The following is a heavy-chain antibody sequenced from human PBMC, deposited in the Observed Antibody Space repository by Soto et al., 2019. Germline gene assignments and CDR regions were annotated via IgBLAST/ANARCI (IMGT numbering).Heavy chain of an antibody. V-gene: IGHV5-51*07. CDR3: ARQGYCSTTACSTVDY. D-gene: IGHD2-2*02. CDR1: GYSFTSYW. CDR2: IYPGDSHT. J-gene: IGHJ4*02. Sequence: GESLKISCKGSGYSFTSYWIGWVHQMPGKGLEWLGIIYPGDSHTRYSPSFQGQVTISADKSISTAYLQWNSLKASDAAIYYCARQGYCSTTACSTVDYWGQGTLVTVSS.